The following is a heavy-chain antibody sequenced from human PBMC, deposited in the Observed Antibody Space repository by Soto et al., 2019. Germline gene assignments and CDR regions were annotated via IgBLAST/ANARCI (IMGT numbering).Heavy chain of an antibody. CDR2: ISSSTSVI. CDR1: GFTFTSYG. Sequence: EVQLVESGGGLVQPGGSLRLSCAASGFTFTSYGMNWVRQAPGKGLEWVSHISSSTSVIYYADSVKGRFTISRDNAKNSLYLQMNSLRDEDTAVYYCARDRPLGVHPYVCDYWGQGTLVTVSS. J-gene: IGHJ4*02. CDR3: ARDRPLGVHPYVCDY. V-gene: IGHV3-48*02. D-gene: IGHD2-8*01.